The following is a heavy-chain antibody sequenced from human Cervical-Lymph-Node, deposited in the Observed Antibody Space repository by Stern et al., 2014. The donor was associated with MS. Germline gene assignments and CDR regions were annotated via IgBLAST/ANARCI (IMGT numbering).Heavy chain of an antibody. D-gene: IGHD2-2*02. Sequence: VQLGQSGAEVKKPGQSLKISCKGSGYSFTNSWIGWVRQMPGKGLELMGIISPVDSETSYSPSFQGQVTIPVDKSINTAYVQWTSLEASDTAMYYCARQGCATTSCHTIDSWGQGTLITVSS. J-gene: IGHJ4*02. CDR1: GYSFTNSW. CDR2: ISPVDSET. V-gene: IGHV5-51*01. CDR3: ARQGCATTSCHTIDS.